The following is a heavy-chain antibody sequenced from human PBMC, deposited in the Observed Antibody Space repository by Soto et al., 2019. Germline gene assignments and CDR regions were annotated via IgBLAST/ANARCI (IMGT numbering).Heavy chain of an antibody. Sequence: EVQLVESGGDLVQPGGSLRLSCAASGFTFSSYSMNWVRQAPGKGLEWVSYISSSSSTIYYADSVKGRFTISRDNAKNSLYLQMNSLRAEDTAVYYCARDSTDYIGGSYPAAFDIWGQGTMVTVSS. CDR3: ARDSTDYIGGSYPAAFDI. V-gene: IGHV3-48*01. J-gene: IGHJ3*02. D-gene: IGHD3-16*01. CDR2: ISSSSSTI. CDR1: GFTFSSYS.